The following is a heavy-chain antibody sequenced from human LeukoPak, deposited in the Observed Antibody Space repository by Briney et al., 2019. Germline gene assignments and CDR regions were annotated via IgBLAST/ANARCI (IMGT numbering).Heavy chain of an antibody. Sequence: GSLRLFCAASGFTFSSYEMNWVRQAPGKGLEWVSYISSSGSIIYYADSVKGRFTISRDNAKNSLYLQMNSLRAEDTAVYYCEGYCSGGSCYPATASVGYWGQGTLVTVSS. CDR3: EGYCSGGSCYPATASVGY. CDR2: ISSSGSII. D-gene: IGHD2-15*01. V-gene: IGHV3-48*03. CDR1: GFTFSSYE. J-gene: IGHJ4*02.